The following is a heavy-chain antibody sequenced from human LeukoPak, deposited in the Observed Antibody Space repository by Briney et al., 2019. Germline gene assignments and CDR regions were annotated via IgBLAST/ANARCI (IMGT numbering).Heavy chain of an antibody. V-gene: IGHV5-51*01. Sequence: GESLKISCKGSGYSFTSYWIGWVRQMPGKGLELMGIIYPGDSDTRYSPSFQGQVTISADKSIITAYMQWSTLKSPAHATDYCARTKRLTGIDTLFDYWGQGTLVTVSS. CDR3: ARTKRLTGIDTLFDY. CDR1: GYSFTSYW. J-gene: IGHJ4*02. D-gene: IGHD1-20*01. CDR2: IYPGDSDT.